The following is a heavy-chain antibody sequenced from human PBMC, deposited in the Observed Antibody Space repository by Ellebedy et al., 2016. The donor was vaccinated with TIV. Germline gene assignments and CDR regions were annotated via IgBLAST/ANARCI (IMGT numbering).Heavy chain of an antibody. Sequence: PGGSLRLSCAASGFTFSSHDMHWVRQATGKGLEWVSAIGTAGDTYYAGSVKGRFTISRENAKNSMYLQMNSLRAEDTAVYYCVRASSGFDYWGQGTLVTVSS. J-gene: IGHJ4*02. D-gene: IGHD6-25*01. CDR2: IGTAGDT. CDR3: VRASSGFDY. V-gene: IGHV3-13*01. CDR1: GFTFSSHD.